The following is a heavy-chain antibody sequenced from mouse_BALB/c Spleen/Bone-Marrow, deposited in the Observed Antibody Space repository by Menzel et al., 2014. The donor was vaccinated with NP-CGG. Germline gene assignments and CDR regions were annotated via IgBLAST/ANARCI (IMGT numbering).Heavy chain of an antibody. CDR2: IDPANGNT. CDR1: GFNIKDTY. Sequence: AKLSCTASGFNIKDTYMHWVKQRPEQGLEWIGRIDPANGNTKYDPKFQGKATITADTSSNTAYLQLSSLTSEDTAVYYCARWEYYAMDYWGQGTSVTVSS. CDR3: ARWEYYAMDY. V-gene: IGHV14-3*02. D-gene: IGHD4-1*01. J-gene: IGHJ4*01.